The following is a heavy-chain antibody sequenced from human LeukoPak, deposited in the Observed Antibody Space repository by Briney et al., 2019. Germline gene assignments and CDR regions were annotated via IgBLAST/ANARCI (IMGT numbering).Heavy chain of an antibody. Sequence: PSETLSLTCTVSGGSISSYYWSWIRQPPGKGLEWIGYIYYSGSTYYNPSLKSRVTISVDTSKNQFSLKLSSVTAADTAVYYCASYLGIEDAFDIWGQGTMVTVSS. CDR3: ASYLGIEDAFDI. V-gene: IGHV4-59*12. D-gene: IGHD7-27*01. CDR2: IYYSGST. J-gene: IGHJ3*02. CDR1: GGSISSYY.